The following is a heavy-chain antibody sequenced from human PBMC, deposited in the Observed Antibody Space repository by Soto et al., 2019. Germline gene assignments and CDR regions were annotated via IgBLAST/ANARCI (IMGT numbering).Heavy chain of an antibody. CDR2: IYNGGST. V-gene: IGHV3-66*01. J-gene: IGHJ4*02. CDR3: ARDLSGYVPFDY. Sequence: GGSLRLSCAASGFTVTSNHMNWVRQAPGKGLEWVSLIYNGGSTFYADSVKGRFTISRDTSKNTLYLQMNSLRAEDTALYYCARDLSGYVPFDYWGQGTLVTVSS. CDR1: GFTVTSNH. D-gene: IGHD5-12*01.